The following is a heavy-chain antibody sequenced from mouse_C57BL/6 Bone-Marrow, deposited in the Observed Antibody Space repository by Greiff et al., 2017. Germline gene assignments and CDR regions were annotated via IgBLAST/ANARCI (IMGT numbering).Heavy chain of an antibody. CDR3: ARRITTVVGNYYAMDY. V-gene: IGHV1-42*01. J-gene: IGHJ4*01. Sequence: VQLQQSGPELVKPGASVKISCKASGYSFTGYYMNWVKQSPEKSLEWIGEINPSTGGTTYNQKFKAKATLTVDKSSSTAYMQLKSLTSEDSAVYYGARRITTVVGNYYAMDYWGQGTSVTVSS. CDR1: GYSFTGYY. D-gene: IGHD1-1*01. CDR2: INPSTGGT.